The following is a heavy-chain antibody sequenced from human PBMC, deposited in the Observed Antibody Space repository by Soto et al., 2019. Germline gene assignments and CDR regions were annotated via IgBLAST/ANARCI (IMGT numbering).Heavy chain of an antibody. CDR2: ISGSGGST. CDR1: GFTFSSYA. CDR3: AKLQHWSIAVAGTY. V-gene: IGHV3-23*01. Sequence: PGGSLRLSCAASGFTFSSYAMSWVRQAPGKGLEWVSAISGSGGSTYYADSVKGRFTISRDNSKNTLYLQMNSLRAEDTAVYYCAKLQHWSIAVAGTYWGQGTLVTVSS. D-gene: IGHD6-19*01. J-gene: IGHJ4*02.